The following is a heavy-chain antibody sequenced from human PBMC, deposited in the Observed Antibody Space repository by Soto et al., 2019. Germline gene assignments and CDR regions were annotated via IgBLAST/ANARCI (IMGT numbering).Heavy chain of an antibody. V-gene: IGHV3-23*01. J-gene: IGHJ4*02. CDR3: AKPAYDSSGYYSFYFDY. Sequence: GGSLRLSCAASGFTFSSYAMSWVRQAPGKGLEWVSAISGSGGSTYYADSVKGRFTISRDNSKNTLYLQMNSLRAEDTAVYYCAKPAYDSSGYYSFYFDYWGQGTLVTVSS. D-gene: IGHD3-22*01. CDR2: ISGSGGST. CDR1: GFTFSSYA.